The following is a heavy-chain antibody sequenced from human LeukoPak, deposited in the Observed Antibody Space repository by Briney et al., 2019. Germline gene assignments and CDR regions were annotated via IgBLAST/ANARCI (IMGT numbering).Heavy chain of an antibody. V-gene: IGHV4-59*01. CDR2: IYYSGST. D-gene: IGHD6-13*01. CDR3: ARDSSSWARGWFDP. Sequence: SETLSLTCTVSGGSISSYYWSWIRQPPGKGLEWIGYIYYSGSTNHNPSLKRRVTISVDTSKHQFCLKLSSVTAADRAVYFCARDSSSWARGWFDPWGQGTRVSVSS. CDR1: GGSISSYY. J-gene: IGHJ5*02.